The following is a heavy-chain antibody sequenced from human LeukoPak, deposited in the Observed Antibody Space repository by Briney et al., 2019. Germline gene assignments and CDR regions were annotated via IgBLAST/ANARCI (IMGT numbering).Heavy chain of an antibody. D-gene: IGHD6-13*01. CDR2: IIPIFGTA. Sequence: ASVKVSCKASGGTFSSYAISWVRQAPGQGLEWMGGIIPIFGTANYAQKSQGRVTITTDESTSTAYMELSSLRSEDTAVYYCARRIAAANDAFDIWGQGTMVTVSS. CDR1: GGTFSSYA. V-gene: IGHV1-69*05. J-gene: IGHJ3*02. CDR3: ARRIAAANDAFDI.